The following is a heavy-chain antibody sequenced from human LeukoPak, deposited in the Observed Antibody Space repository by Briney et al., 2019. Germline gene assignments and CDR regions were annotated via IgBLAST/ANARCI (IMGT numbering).Heavy chain of an antibody. J-gene: IGHJ4*02. CDR3: ASDCGFDCSSTSCSYFDS. CDR1: GFTFSSYW. D-gene: IGHD2-2*01. V-gene: IGHV3-7*01. CDR2: IKQDGSEK. Sequence: PGGSLRLSCAASGFTFSSYWMSWVRQAPGKGLEWVANIKQDGSEKYYVDSVKGRFTISRDNAKNSLYLHMNSLRAEDTAVYYCASDCGFDCSSTSCSYFDSWGQGTLVTVSS.